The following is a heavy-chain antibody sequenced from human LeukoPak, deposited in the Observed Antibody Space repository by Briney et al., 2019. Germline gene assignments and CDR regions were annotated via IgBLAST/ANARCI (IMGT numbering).Heavy chain of an antibody. CDR1: GFTFSEHN. CDR2: ITNDGSGI. Sequence: GGSLRLSCAASGFTFSEHNMHWVRQAPGKGLEWVAVITNDGSGIYYADSVKGRFTISRDNRKDTVYLQVNSLRAEDTAVYYCATYRNTWTSFDYWGQGTLVTVSS. V-gene: IGHV3-30-3*01. CDR3: ATYRNTWTSFDY. D-gene: IGHD6-13*01. J-gene: IGHJ4*02.